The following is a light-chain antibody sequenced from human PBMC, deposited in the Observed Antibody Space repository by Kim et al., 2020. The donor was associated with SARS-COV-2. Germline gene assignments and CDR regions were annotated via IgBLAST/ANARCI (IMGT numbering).Light chain of an antibody. CDR3: QQYNNWPYT. CDR2: GAS. CDR1: QIVINN. Sequence: SVSPGESATLSCRASQIVINNLAWYQQKPGQAPRLLIYGASTRATGIPARFSGSGSGTEFTLTISSLQSEDFAVYYCQQYNNWPYTFGQGTKLEI. V-gene: IGKV3-15*01. J-gene: IGKJ2*01.